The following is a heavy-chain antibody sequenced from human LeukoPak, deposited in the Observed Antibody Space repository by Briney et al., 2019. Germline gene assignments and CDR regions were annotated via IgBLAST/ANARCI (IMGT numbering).Heavy chain of an antibody. CDR3: ARPFGGVIVSEDWFDP. Sequence: ASVKVSCKASGYTFTGYYMHWVRQAPGQGLEWMGRINPNSGGTNYAQKFQGRVTMTRDTSISTAYTELSRLRSDDTAVYYCARPFGGVIVSEDWFDPWGQGTLVTVSS. V-gene: IGHV1-2*06. D-gene: IGHD3-16*02. CDR2: INPNSGGT. J-gene: IGHJ5*02. CDR1: GYTFTGYY.